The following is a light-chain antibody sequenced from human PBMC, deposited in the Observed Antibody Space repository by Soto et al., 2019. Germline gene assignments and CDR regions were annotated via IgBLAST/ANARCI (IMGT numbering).Light chain of an antibody. Sequence: RASQSVGSYLAWYQQKPGQAPRLLIYDASKRATGIPARFSGSGPRTAFNLSLRCLEPDDAALYYCEELRSSPFSFAAGTKVDIK. CDR1: QSVGSY. CDR3: EELRSSPFS. V-gene: IGKV3-11*01. J-gene: IGKJ3*01. CDR2: DAS.